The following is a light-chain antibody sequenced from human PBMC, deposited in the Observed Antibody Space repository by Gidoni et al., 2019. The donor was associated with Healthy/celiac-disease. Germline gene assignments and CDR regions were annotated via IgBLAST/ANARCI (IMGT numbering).Light chain of an antibody. Sequence: DIQMTPSPSSLSASAGDRVTITCQASQDISNYLNWYQQKPGKAPKLLIYDASNLETGVPSRFSGSGSGTDFTFTISSLQPEDIATYYCQQYDNLPYTFGQGTKLEIK. V-gene: IGKV1-33*01. J-gene: IGKJ2*01. CDR2: DAS. CDR1: QDISNY. CDR3: QQYDNLPYT.